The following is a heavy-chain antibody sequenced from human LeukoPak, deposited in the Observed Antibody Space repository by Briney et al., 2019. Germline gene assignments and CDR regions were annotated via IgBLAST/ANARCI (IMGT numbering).Heavy chain of an antibody. CDR3: ARGKFDHYVWGSPAAPFDY. Sequence: PGGSLRLSCAASGFTFSKYNMNWVRQAPGKGLEWVSSISTSSIYIYYADSVKGRFTISRDNAKNSLYLQMNSLRAEDTAVYYCARGKFDHYVWGSPAAPFDYWGQGTLVTVSS. CDR2: ISTSSIYI. D-gene: IGHD3-16*01. J-gene: IGHJ4*02. V-gene: IGHV3-21*01. CDR1: GFTFSKYN.